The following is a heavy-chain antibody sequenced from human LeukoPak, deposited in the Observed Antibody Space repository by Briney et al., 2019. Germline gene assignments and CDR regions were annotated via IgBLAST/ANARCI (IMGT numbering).Heavy chain of an antibody. V-gene: IGHV3-53*01. D-gene: IGHD2-15*01. CDR2: FYSGGKT. CDR1: GFTLSSSY. Sequence: GGSLRLSCAASGFTLSSSYMSCVRQAPGKGLEWVSVFYSGGKTYYKDSVKGRFTISRDNSKNTMYLQINSLRAEDKAVYYCASRDCSGGRCDFGGADPFDYWGQGTLVTVSS. J-gene: IGHJ4*02. CDR3: ASRDCSGGRCDFGGADPFDY.